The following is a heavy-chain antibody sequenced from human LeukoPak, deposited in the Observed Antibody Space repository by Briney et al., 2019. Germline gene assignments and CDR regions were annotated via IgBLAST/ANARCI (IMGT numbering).Heavy chain of an antibody. CDR2: TYYSGST. CDR3: ARKPSSSWHYYFDY. Sequence: SETLSLTCTVSGGSISSYYWSWIRQPPGKGLEWIGYTYYSGSTNYNPSLKSRVTISVDTSKNQFSLKLSSVTAADTAVYYCARKPSSSWHYYFDYWGQGTLVTVSS. D-gene: IGHD6-13*01. V-gene: IGHV4-59*01. J-gene: IGHJ4*02. CDR1: GGSISSYY.